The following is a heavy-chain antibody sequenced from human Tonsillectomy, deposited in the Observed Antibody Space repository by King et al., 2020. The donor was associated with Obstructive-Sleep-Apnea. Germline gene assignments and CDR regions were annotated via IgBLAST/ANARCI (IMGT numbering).Heavy chain of an antibody. Sequence: VQLVESGAEVKKPGESLRISCKGAGYSFTSHWISWVRQMPGKGLEWMGRIDPSDSYTNYSPSFQGHVTISADKSISTAYLQWSSLKASDTAMYYCASSEMATIDDWFDPWGQGTLVTVSS. D-gene: IGHD5-24*01. V-gene: IGHV5-10-1*01. CDR2: IDPSDSYT. J-gene: IGHJ5*02. CDR1: GYSFTSHW. CDR3: ASSEMATIDDWFDP.